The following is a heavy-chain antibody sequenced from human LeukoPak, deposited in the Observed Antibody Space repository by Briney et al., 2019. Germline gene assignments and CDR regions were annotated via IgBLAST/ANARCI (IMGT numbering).Heavy chain of an antibody. Sequence: GGSLRLSCAASGFTFSSYGMHWVRQAPGQGLEWMGIINPSGGSTSYAQKFQGRVTMTRDTSTSTVYMELSSLRSEDTAVYYCARVHPYRIAAEPFDYWGQGTLVTVSS. V-gene: IGHV1-46*01. D-gene: IGHD6-13*01. J-gene: IGHJ4*02. CDR3: ARVHPYRIAAEPFDY. CDR1: GFTFSSYG. CDR2: INPSGGST.